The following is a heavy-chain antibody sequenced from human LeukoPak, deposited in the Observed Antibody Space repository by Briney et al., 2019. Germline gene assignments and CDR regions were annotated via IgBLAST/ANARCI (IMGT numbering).Heavy chain of an antibody. CDR1: GGSISSGGYY. J-gene: IGHJ2*01. V-gene: IGHV4-31*03. CDR3: ARDYYDSSGPPHWYFDL. CDR2: IYYSGST. D-gene: IGHD3-22*01. Sequence: PSETLSLTCTASGGSISSGGYYWSWIRQHPGKGLEWIGYIYYSGSTYYNPSLKSRVTISVDTSKNQFSLKLSSVTAADTAVYYCARDYYDSSGPPHWYFDLWGRGTLVTVSS.